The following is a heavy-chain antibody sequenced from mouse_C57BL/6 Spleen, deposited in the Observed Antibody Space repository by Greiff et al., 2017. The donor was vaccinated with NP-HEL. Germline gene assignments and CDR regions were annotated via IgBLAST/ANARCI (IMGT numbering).Heavy chain of an antibody. CDR2: FYPGSGSI. D-gene: IGHD2-2*01. J-gene: IGHJ2*01. V-gene: IGHV1-62-2*01. Sequence: VQLQQSGAELVKPGASVKLSCKASGYTFTEYPIHWVKQRSGQGLEWIGWFYPGSGSIKYNEKFKDKATLTADKSSSTVYMELSRLTSEDSAVYVCARHEEYYGNDRSYFDYWGQGTTLTVSS. CDR3: ARHEEYYGNDRSYFDY. CDR1: GYTFTEYP.